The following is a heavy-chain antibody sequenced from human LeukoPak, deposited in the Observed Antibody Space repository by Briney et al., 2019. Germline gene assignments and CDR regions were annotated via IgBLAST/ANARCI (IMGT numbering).Heavy chain of an antibody. CDR2: INHSGST. J-gene: IGHJ4*02. CDR3: ARDYSSAWCLGY. CDR1: GGSFSGYY. D-gene: IGHD6-19*01. V-gene: IGHV4-34*01. Sequence: SETLSLTCAVYGGSFSGYYWSWIRQPPGKGLEWIGEINHSGSTNYNPSLKSRVTISVDTSKNQFSLKLSSVTAADTAVYYCARDYSSAWCLGYWGQGTLVTVSS.